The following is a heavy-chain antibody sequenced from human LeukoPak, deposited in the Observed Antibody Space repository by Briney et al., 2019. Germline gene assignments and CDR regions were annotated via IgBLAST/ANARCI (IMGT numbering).Heavy chain of an antibody. CDR2: ISYDGSNK. J-gene: IGHJ3*02. Sequence: GRSLRLSCAASGFTFSSYAMLWVRQAPGKGLEWVAVISYDGSNKYYADSVKGRFTISRDNSKNTLYLQMNSLRAEDTAVYYCAREGYTGTTIAFDIWGQGTMVTVSS. CDR1: GFTFSSYA. CDR3: AREGYTGTTIAFDI. D-gene: IGHD1-1*01. V-gene: IGHV3-30*04.